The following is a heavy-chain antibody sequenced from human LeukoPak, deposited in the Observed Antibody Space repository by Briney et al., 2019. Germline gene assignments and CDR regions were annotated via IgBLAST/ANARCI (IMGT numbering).Heavy chain of an antibody. Sequence: SETLSLTCTVSGDSISSSSYYWGWIRQPPGKGLEWIGSIYYSGSTYYNPSLKSRVTISVDTSKNQFSLKLSSVTAADTAVYYCARDMEPVTTYAFDIWGQGTMVTVSS. CDR2: IYYSGST. CDR3: ARDMEPVTTYAFDI. D-gene: IGHD4-17*01. J-gene: IGHJ3*02. CDR1: GDSISSSSYY. V-gene: IGHV4-39*07.